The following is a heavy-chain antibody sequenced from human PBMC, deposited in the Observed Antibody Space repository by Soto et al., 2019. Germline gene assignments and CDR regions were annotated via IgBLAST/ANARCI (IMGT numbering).Heavy chain of an antibody. CDR3: AGSRDGYNLNYYYGMDV. V-gene: IGHV1-18*01. Sequence: ASVKVSCKASGYTFTSYGISWVRQAPGQGLEWMGWISAYNGNTNYAQKLQGRVTMTTDTSTSTAYMELRSPRSDDTAVYYCAGSRDGYNLNYYYGMDVWGQGTTVTVSS. D-gene: IGHD5-12*01. CDR2: ISAYNGNT. CDR1: GYTFTSYG. J-gene: IGHJ6*02.